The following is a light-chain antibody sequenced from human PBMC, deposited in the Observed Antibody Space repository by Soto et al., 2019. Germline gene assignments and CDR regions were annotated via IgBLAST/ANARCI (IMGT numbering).Light chain of an antibody. V-gene: IGLV2-11*01. CDR1: SSDVGGYNY. Sequence: QSALTQPRSVSGSPGQSVTISCTGTSSDVGGYNYVSWYQQHPGKAPKLMIYDVSKRPSGVPDRFSGSKSGTTASLTISGLQAEDEADYYCCSYAGSYKGYVFGTGTKLTVL. J-gene: IGLJ1*01. CDR2: DVS. CDR3: CSYAGSYKGYV.